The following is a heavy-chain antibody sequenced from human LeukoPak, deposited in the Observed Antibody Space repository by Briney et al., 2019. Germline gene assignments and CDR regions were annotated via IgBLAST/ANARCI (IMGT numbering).Heavy chain of an antibody. CDR1: GYTFTVYY. J-gene: IGHJ6*04. D-gene: IGHD3-9*01. Sequence: ASVKVSCKASGYTFTVYYMHWVRQAPGQGLEWMGWINPNSGGTNYAQKFQGRVTMTRDTSISTAYMELSRLRSDDTAVYYCATHPSYYDILTGYYLDVWGKGTTVTVSS. CDR2: INPNSGGT. CDR3: ATHPSYYDILTGYYLDV. V-gene: IGHV1-2*02.